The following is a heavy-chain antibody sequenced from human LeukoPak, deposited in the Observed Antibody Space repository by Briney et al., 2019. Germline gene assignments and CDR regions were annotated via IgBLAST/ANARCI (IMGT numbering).Heavy chain of an antibody. CDR2: IKGGGSEK. V-gene: IGHV3-7*01. CDR1: GFTFSGHW. J-gene: IGHJ4*02. Sequence: GGSLRLSCAAAGFTFSGHWMSWVRQAPGKGLEWVVTIKGGGSEKFYVDSVKGRFTISRDDAENSLQLQMNSLRDEDTAVYYCAKDVLEKWGQGTLVSVSS. CDR3: AKDVLEK.